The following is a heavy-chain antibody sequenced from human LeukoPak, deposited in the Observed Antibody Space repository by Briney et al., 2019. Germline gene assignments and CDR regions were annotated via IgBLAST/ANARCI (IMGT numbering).Heavy chain of an antibody. CDR2: ISSGNTYK. Sequence: PGGSLRLSCAASGFTFSDYSMKWVRQAPGQGLELVSSISSGNTYKYYGDSVKGRFTISRDNAKNSLYLQMNSLRAEDTAVYYCARGPTLIGVAGTWPLDYWGQGTLVIVSS. V-gene: IGHV3-21*01. D-gene: IGHD6-19*01. CDR1: GFTFSDYS. CDR3: ARGPTLIGVAGTWPLDY. J-gene: IGHJ4*02.